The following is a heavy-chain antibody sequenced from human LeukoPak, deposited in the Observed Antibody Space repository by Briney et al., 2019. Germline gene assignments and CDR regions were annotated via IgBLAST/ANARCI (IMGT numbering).Heavy chain of an antibody. Sequence: PGGSLRLSCAASGFTFSSYSMNWVRQAPGKGLESVSSIRSNSRGINYADSVKGRFTISRDNDKNTVFLEMNSLRAEDTAVYYCARDGASIDDQYYGLDVWGQGTTVTVSS. D-gene: IGHD1-1*01. CDR1: GFTFSSYS. CDR3: ARDGASIDDQYYGLDV. J-gene: IGHJ6*02. V-gene: IGHV3-21*06. CDR2: IRSNSRGI.